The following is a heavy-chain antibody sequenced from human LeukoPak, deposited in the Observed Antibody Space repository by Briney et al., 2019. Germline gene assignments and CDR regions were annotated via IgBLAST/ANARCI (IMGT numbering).Heavy chain of an antibody. Sequence: SETLSLTCTVSGGSISSSSYYWGWIRQPPGTGLEWIGSIYYSGSTYYNPSLKSRVTISVDTSKNQFSLKLSSVTAADTAVYYCAQQGPGYGSGWYWYYWGQGTLVTVSS. D-gene: IGHD6-19*01. CDR3: AQQGPGYGSGWYWYY. CDR1: GGSISSSSYY. J-gene: IGHJ4*02. CDR2: IYYSGST. V-gene: IGHV4-39*01.